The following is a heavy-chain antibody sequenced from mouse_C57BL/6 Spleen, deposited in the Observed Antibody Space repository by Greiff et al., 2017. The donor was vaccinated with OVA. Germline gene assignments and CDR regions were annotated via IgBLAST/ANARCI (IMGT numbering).Heavy chain of an antibody. J-gene: IGHJ2*01. Sequence: QVQLQQSGAELVRPGSSVKLTCKASGYTFTSYWMHWVKQRPIQGLEWIGNIDPSDSETHYNHKLKDKATLNVDKSSSTAYMQLSSLTSDDSAVYDCARGVNFSPYFDYWGQGTTLTVSS. CDR1: GYTFTSYW. CDR2: IDPSDSET. V-gene: IGHV1-52*01. CDR3: ARGVNFSPYFDY. D-gene: IGHD6-1*01.